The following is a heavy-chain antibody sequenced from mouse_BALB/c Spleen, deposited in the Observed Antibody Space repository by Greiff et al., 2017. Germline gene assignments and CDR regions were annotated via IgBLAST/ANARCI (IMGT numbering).Heavy chain of an antibody. J-gene: IGHJ2*01. CDR2: ISSGGST. CDR1: GFTFSSYA. Sequence: EVKLMESGGGLVKPGGSLKLSCAASGFTFSSYAMSWVLQTPEKRLEWVASISSGGSTYYPDSVKGRFTISRDNARNILYLQISSLRSEDTAMYYCARAVYGNPFDYWVQGTTLTVSS. V-gene: IGHV5-6-5*01. D-gene: IGHD2-10*02. CDR3: ARAVYGNPFDY.